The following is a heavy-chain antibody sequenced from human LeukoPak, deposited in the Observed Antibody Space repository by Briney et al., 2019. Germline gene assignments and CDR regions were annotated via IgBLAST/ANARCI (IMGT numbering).Heavy chain of an antibody. CDR3: AKDTARPFDY. CDR1: GFTFSSYA. CDR2: ISYDGSNK. J-gene: IGHJ4*02. Sequence: GGSLRLSCAASGFTFSSYAMSWVRQAPGKGLEWVAVISYDGSNKYYADSVKGRFTISRDNSKNTLYLQMNSLRAEDTAVYYCAKDTARPFDYWGQGTLVTVSS. V-gene: IGHV3-30*18. D-gene: IGHD5-18*01.